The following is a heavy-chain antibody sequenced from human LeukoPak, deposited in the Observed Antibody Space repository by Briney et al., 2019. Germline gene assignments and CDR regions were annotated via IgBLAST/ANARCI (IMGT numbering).Heavy chain of an antibody. Sequence: GGSLRLSCAASGFTFSRYWMPWVRQVPGKGLVWVGRITPNGDFTNYADSVKGRFTISRDNAENTLYLRMDSLRAEDTAIYYCAGYSGNLHFWGQGTLVTVSS. CDR3: AGYSGNLHF. V-gene: IGHV3-74*01. CDR2: ITPNGDFT. D-gene: IGHD5-12*01. J-gene: IGHJ4*02. CDR1: GFTFSRYW.